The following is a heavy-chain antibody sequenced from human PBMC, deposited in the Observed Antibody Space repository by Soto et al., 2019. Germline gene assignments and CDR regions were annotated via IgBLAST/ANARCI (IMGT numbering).Heavy chain of an antibody. CDR1: GGSFSDYY. D-gene: IGHD3-16*01. J-gene: IGHJ4*02. Sequence: QVQLQQWGAGLLKPSETLSLTCAVYGGSFSDYYWSWIRQPPRKGLGWIGEINHSGSTNDNPSLKNRVTMSVDTSKKQFSLKLSSVTAADTAVYYCARGSRRGVDYWGQGTLVTVSS. CDR2: INHSGST. V-gene: IGHV4-34*01. CDR3: ARGSRRGVDY.